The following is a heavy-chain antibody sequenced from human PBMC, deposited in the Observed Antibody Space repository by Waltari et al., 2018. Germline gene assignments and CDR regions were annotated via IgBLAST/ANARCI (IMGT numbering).Heavy chain of an antibody. CDR1: GGTFSSYA. D-gene: IGHD3-22*01. J-gene: IGHJ3*02. CDR3: ARTGQYDSGGLYAFDI. V-gene: IGHV1-69*05. CDR2: IIPIFGTA. Sequence: QVQLVQSGAEVKKPGSSVKVSCKASGGTFSSYAISWVRQAPGQGLEWMGGIIPIFGTANDAQKFQGRVTITTDESTSTAYMELSSLRSEDTAVYYCARTGQYDSGGLYAFDIWGQGTMVTVSS.